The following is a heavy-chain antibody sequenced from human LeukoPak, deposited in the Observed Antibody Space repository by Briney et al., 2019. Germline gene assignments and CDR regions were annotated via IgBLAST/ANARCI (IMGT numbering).Heavy chain of an antibody. D-gene: IGHD3-3*01. CDR1: GGSISSGGYY. Sequence: PSQTLSLTCTVSGGSISSGGYYWSWSRQHPGKGLEWIGYIYYSGSTYYNPSLKSRVTISVDTSKNQFSLKLSSVTAADTAVYYCARVRRAGYAFLDYWGQGTLVTVSS. CDR2: IYYSGST. V-gene: IGHV4-31*03. CDR3: ARVRRAGYAFLDY. J-gene: IGHJ4*02.